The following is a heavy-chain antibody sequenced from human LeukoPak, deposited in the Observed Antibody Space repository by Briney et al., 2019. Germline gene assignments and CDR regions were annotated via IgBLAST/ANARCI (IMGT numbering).Heavy chain of an antibody. CDR1: GGSISNNY. D-gene: IGHD3-22*01. J-gene: IGHJ2*01. Sequence: PSETLSLTCNVSGGSISNNYWTWIRQPPGKGLEWIGYVYSTGSTNYNPSLKSRVTISVDTSKNQFSLRLTSVTAADTAVYFCARRYSDSGGYYRSYWYFDLWGRGTLVTVSS. CDR3: ARRYSDSGGYYRSYWYFDL. V-gene: IGHV4-59*08. CDR2: VYSTGST.